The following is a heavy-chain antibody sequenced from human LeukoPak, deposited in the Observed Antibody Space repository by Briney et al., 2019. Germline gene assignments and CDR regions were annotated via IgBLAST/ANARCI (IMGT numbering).Heavy chain of an antibody. CDR3: ARVEDTVTLGDFDY. CDR2: ISAYNGNT. Sequence: GASVKVSCKASGYTFTSYGISWVRQAPGQGLEWMGWISAYNGNTNYAQKLQGRVTMTTDTSTSTAYMELRSLRSDDTAVYYCARVEDTVTLGDFDYWGQGTLVTVSS. D-gene: IGHD4-11*01. V-gene: IGHV1-18*01. CDR1: GYTFTSYG. J-gene: IGHJ4*02.